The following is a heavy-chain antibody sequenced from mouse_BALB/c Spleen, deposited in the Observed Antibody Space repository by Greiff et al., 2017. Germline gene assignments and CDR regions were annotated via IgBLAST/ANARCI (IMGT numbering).Heavy chain of an antibody. V-gene: IGHV1-37*01. CDR2: INPYNGDT. Sequence: EVQLQQSGPELVKPGASVKISCKASGYSFTGYFMNWVKQSHGKSLEWIGRINPYNGDTFYNQKFKGKATLTVDKSSSTAHMELLSLTSEDSAVYYCGRSRGPYDPYYYAMDYWGQGTSVTVSS. J-gene: IGHJ4*01. D-gene: IGHD2-12*01. CDR3: GRSRGPYDPYYYAMDY. CDR1: GYSFTGYF.